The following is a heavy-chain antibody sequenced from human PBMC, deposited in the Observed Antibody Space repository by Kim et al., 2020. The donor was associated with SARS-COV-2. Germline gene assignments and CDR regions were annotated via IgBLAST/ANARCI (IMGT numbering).Heavy chain of an antibody. D-gene: IGHD1-26*01. V-gene: IGHV3-33*05. CDR3: ARPPSGSYYSYFDY. CDR2: ISYDGSNK. J-gene: IGHJ4*02. CDR1: GFTFSSYG. Sequence: GGSLRLSCAASGFTFSSYGMHWVRQAPGKGLEWVAVISYDGSNKYYADSVKGRFTISRDNSKNTLYLQMNSLRAEDTAVYYCARPPSGSYYSYFDYWGQGTLVTVSS.